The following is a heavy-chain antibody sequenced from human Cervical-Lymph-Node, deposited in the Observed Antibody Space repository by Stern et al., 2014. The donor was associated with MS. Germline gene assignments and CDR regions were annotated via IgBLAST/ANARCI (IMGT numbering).Heavy chain of an antibody. CDR2: ISYDGTNE. D-gene: IGHD2-21*01. Sequence: QVQLVQSGGGVVQPGKSLRLSCAAAGFSFSIHVMYWVRQAPGKGLEWVAVISYDGTNEYYADPVKGRFTISRDNSKNTLFLQMNSLRAEDTAVYYCAKEGAVLVKSYGLDVWGQGTTVTVS. CDR3: AKEGAVLVKSYGLDV. J-gene: IGHJ6*02. CDR1: GFSFSIHV. V-gene: IGHV3-30*18.